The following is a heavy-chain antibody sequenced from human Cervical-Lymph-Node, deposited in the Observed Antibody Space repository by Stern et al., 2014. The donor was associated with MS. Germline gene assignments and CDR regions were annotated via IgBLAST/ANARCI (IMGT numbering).Heavy chain of an antibody. Sequence: QVQLVQSGGGVVQPGRSLRLSCAAAGFTFSSYGMPWVRQAPGKGMEWEAVIWYEGSNKYYAVSVTCRFTISIDNSKNTLYLQMNSLRAEDTAVYYCARGLIAARAVDYWGQGTLVTVSS. V-gene: IGHV3-33*01. J-gene: IGHJ4*02. CDR3: ARGLIAARAVDY. CDR1: GFTFSSYG. CDR2: IWYEGSNK. D-gene: IGHD6-6*01.